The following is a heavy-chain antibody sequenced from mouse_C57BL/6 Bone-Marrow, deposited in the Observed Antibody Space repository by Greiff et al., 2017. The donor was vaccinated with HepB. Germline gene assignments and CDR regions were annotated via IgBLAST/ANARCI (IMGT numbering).Heavy chain of an antibody. D-gene: IGHD2-12*01. Sequence: QVQLQQSGAELARPGASVKMSCKASGYTFTSYTMHWVKQRPGQGLEWIGYSNPSSGYTKYNQKFKDKATLTADKSSSTAYMQLSSLTSEDSAVYYCASPLRQDYWGQGTTLTVSS. CDR3: ASPLRQDY. CDR2: SNPSSGYT. V-gene: IGHV1-4*01. CDR1: GYTFTSYT. J-gene: IGHJ2*01.